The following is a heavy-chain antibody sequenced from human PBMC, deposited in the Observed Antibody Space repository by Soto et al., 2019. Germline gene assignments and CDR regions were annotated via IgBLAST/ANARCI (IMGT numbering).Heavy chain of an antibody. Sequence: QEQLVQSGGGVVQPGRSLRLSCEASGFTFSRNAMHWVRQAPGKGLEWVAVISFDGNNQYYTDSVKGRFTISRDNSKNTLDLQMNSLRREDTAVYYCARDREYSGFYYGMDVWGPGTTVTVSS. CDR1: GFTFSRNA. CDR3: ARDREYSGFYYGMDV. D-gene: IGHD5-12*01. CDR2: ISFDGNNQ. V-gene: IGHV3-30-3*01. J-gene: IGHJ6*02.